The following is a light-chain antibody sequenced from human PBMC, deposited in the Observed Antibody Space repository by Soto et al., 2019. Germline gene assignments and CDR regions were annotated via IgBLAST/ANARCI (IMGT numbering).Light chain of an antibody. CDR1: QNLNSW. Sequence: DIQMTQSPSTLSASVGDRVTITCRASQNLNSWLAWYQQKPGKVPKLLIYTASTLESGVPSRFSGSGSGTEFTLTINSLQPDDFAIDYCQQYNSYSSGTFGLRTRVEVK. CDR3: QQYNSYSSGT. CDR2: TAS. J-gene: IGKJ1*01. V-gene: IGKV1-5*03.